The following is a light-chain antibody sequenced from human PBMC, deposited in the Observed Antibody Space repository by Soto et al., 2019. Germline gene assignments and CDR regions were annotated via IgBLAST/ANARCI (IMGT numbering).Light chain of an antibody. V-gene: IGLV1-44*01. CDR3: AAWDDSLHGPM. J-gene: IGLJ3*02. CDR2: NNN. CDR1: SSNIGSNT. Sequence: QSVLTQPPSASGTPGQRVTISCSGSSSNIGSNTVNWYQQLPGTAPKLLIYNNNQRPSGVPDRFSGSKSGTSASLAISGLQSEDEADYYCAAWDDSLHGPMFGGGTKLTVL.